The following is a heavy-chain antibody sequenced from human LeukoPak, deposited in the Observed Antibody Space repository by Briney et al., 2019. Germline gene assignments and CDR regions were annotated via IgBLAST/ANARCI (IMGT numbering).Heavy chain of an antibody. CDR2: IIPILGIA. V-gene: IGHV1-69*04. D-gene: IGHD1-20*01. Sequence: SVKVSCKASGGTFSSYAIRWVRQAPGQGLEWMGRIIPILGIANYAQKFQGRVTITADKSTSTAYMELSSLRSEDTAVYYCARDPHNWNPGYGMDVWGQGTTVTVSS. J-gene: IGHJ6*02. CDR1: GGTFSSYA. CDR3: ARDPHNWNPGYGMDV.